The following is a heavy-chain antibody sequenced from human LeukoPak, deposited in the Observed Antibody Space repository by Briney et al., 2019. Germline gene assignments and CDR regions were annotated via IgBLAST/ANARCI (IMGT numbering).Heavy chain of an antibody. CDR1: EITVSSNY. CDR2: LYSGTTA. CDR3: ARLTGWRFDY. J-gene: IGHJ4*02. D-gene: IGHD3-9*01. Sequence: PGGSLRLSCAASEITVSSNYMSWVRQAPGKGLEWVSVLYSGTTAHYADSVKGRFIISRHSSKNTLYLAINSLRPEDTAVYYCARLTGWRFDYWGQGTLVTVFS. V-gene: IGHV3-53*04.